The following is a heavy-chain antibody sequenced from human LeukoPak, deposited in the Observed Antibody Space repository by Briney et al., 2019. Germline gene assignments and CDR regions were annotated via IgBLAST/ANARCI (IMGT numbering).Heavy chain of an antibody. CDR3: ARLAGIAVD. V-gene: IGHV4-59*08. J-gene: IGHJ4*02. Sequence: SETLSLTCAVYGGSISSYYWSWIRQPPGKGLEWIGYIYYSGSTNYNPSLKSRVTISVDTSKNQFSLKLSSVTAADTAVYYCARLAGIAVDWGQGTLVTVSS. D-gene: IGHD6-19*01. CDR1: GGSISSYY. CDR2: IYYSGST.